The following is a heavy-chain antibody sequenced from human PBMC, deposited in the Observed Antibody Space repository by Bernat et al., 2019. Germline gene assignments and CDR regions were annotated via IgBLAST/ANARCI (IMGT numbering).Heavy chain of an antibody. J-gene: IGHJ5*02. CDR1: GYSISSGYY. Sequence: QVQLQESGPGLVKPSETLSLTCAVSGYSISSGYYWGWIRQPPGKGLEWIGSIYHSGSTYYNPSLKSRVTISVDTSKNQFSLKLSSVTAADTAVYYCARDLGEYCSGGSCYSFNWFDPWGQGTLVTVSS. CDR3: ARDLGEYCSGGSCYSFNWFDP. V-gene: IGHV4-38-2*02. D-gene: IGHD2-15*01. CDR2: IYHSGST.